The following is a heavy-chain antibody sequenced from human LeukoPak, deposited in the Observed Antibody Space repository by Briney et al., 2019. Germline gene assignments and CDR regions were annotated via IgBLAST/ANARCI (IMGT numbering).Heavy chain of an antibody. Sequence: PGGSLRLSCAVSGFTFSVFGMHWVRQTPGKGLEWVAFIPYDGSKLYYAESVKGRFTISRDNSRSTVYLQMNSLRPDDTAFYYCARVRFSGQDISSGSHYFDYWGQGALVTVSS. J-gene: IGHJ4*02. CDR2: IPYDGSKL. D-gene: IGHD3-3*01. CDR1: GFTFSVFG. CDR3: ARVRFSGQDISSGSHYFDY. V-gene: IGHV3-30-3*01.